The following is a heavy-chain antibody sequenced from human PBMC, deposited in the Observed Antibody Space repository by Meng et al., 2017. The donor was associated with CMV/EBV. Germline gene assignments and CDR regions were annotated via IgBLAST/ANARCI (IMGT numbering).Heavy chain of an antibody. Sequence: ETLSLTCAASGFTFSSYWMHWVRQAPGKGLVWVSRINSDGSSTSYADSVKGRFTISRDNAKNTLYLQMNSLRAEDTAVYYCAREAAAGAPDYWGQGTLVTVSS. CDR1: GFTFSSYW. CDR2: INSDGSST. J-gene: IGHJ4*02. CDR3: AREAAAGAPDY. V-gene: IGHV3-74*01. D-gene: IGHD6-13*01.